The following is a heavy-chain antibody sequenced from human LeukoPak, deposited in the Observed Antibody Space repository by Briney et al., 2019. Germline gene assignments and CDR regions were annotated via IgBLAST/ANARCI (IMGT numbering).Heavy chain of an antibody. D-gene: IGHD1-26*01. CDR2: ISGSGGST. V-gene: IGHV3-23*01. CDR3: ARRDSGSYLIDS. J-gene: IGHJ4*02. CDR1: GFTFSSYA. Sequence: GGSLRLSCAASGFTFSSYAMSWVRQAPGKGLEWVSAISGSGGSTYYADSVKGRFTISRDNSKNTLYLQMNSLRAEDTAVYYCARRDSGSYLIDSWGQGTLVTVSS.